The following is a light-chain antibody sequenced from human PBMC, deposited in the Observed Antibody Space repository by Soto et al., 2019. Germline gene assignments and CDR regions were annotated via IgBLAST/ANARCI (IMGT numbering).Light chain of an antibody. J-gene: IGKJ4*01. Sequence: EIVLTQSPGTLSLSPGERATLSCRASQSVSSYLAWYQQKPGQAPRLLIYDASNRATGIPARFSGSGSGTDFTLTISSLEPEDFAIYYCQHRSEWPLTFGGGTKVVIK. CDR2: DAS. CDR3: QHRSEWPLT. V-gene: IGKV3-11*01. CDR1: QSVSSY.